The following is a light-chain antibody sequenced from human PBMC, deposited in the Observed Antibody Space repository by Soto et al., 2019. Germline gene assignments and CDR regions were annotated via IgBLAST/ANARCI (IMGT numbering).Light chain of an antibody. CDR1: SHDVGIDNF. Sequence: QSALTQPASVSGSPGQSITISCTGTSHDVGIDNFVSWYQQHPDKAPRLMIYEGSKRPSGVSNRFSGSKSGSTASLTISGLQAEDEADYYCCSYAGSSTYVFGIGTKVTVL. V-gene: IGLV2-23*01. CDR3: CSYAGSSTYV. J-gene: IGLJ1*01. CDR2: EGS.